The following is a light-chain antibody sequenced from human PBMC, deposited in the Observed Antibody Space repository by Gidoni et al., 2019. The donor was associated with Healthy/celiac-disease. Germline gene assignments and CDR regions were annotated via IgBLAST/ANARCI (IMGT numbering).Light chain of an antibody. CDR2: QDS. CDR1: KLGDKY. CDR3: QAWDSSSVV. J-gene: IGLJ2*01. Sequence: SYELTQPPSVSVSPGQPASITCSGDKLGDKYACWYQQKPGQSPVLVIYQDSKRPSGIPERFSGSTLTISGTQAMDEADYYCQAWDSSSVVFGGGTKLTVL. V-gene: IGLV3-1*01.